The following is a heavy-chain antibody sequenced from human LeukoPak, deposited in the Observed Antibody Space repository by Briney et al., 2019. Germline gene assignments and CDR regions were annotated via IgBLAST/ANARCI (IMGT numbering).Heavy chain of an antibody. J-gene: IGHJ5*02. Sequence: SETLSLTCTVSGGSISSYYWSWIRQPPGKGLEWIGYIYYSVSTNYNPSLKSRVTISVDTSKNQFSLKLSSVTAADTAVYYCARERLYDYVWGSYRYPLDNWFDPWGQGTLVTVSS. CDR3: ARERLYDYVWGSYRYPLDNWFDP. CDR2: IYYSVST. D-gene: IGHD3-16*02. CDR1: GGSISSYY. V-gene: IGHV4-59*01.